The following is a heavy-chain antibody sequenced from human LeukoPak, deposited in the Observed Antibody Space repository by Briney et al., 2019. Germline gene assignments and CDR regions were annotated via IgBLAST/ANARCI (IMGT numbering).Heavy chain of an antibody. CDR2: IYYSGST. D-gene: IGHD2-15*01. CDR3: ARDGGICSGGSCSRNDAFDI. J-gene: IGHJ3*02. CDR1: GGSISSYY. Sequence: SETLSLTCTVSGGSISSYYWSWIRQPPGKGLEWIGYIYYSGSTNYNPSLKSRVTISVDTSKNQFSLKLSSVTAADTAAYYCARDGGICSGGSCSRNDAFDIWGQGTMVTVSS. V-gene: IGHV4-59*01.